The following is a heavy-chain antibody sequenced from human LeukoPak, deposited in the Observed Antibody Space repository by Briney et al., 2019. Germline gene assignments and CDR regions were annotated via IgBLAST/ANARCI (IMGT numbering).Heavy chain of an antibody. V-gene: IGHV3-15*01. CDR2: IKTKTDGGTT. Sequence: GGSLRLSCAASGFSFSKAWMTWVRQAPGKGLEWLGHIKTKTDGGTTDYAAPVKGRFTISRDDSSNTLSLQMDSLKSEDTAVYYSTTDPLMLDFYDFHYWGQGTLVTVSS. CDR1: GFSFSKAW. J-gene: IGHJ4*02. D-gene: IGHD2/OR15-2a*01. CDR3: TTDPLMLDFYDFHY.